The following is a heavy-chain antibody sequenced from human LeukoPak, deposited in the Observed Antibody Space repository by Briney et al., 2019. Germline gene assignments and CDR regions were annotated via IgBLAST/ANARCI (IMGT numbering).Heavy chain of an antibody. D-gene: IGHD3-22*01. CDR1: GGSISSYY. CDR2: IYYSGST. CDR3: ARGRYYDSSGGFDY. J-gene: IGHJ4*02. Sequence: PSETLSLTCTVSGGSISSYYWSWIRQPPGKGLEWIGYIYYSGSTNYNPSLKSRVTISVDTSKNQFSLKLSSVTAADTAVYYCARGRYYDSSGGFDYWGQGTLVTVSS. V-gene: IGHV4-59*01.